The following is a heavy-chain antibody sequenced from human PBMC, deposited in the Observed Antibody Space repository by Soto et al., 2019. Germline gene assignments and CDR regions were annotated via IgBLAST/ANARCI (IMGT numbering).Heavy chain of an antibody. D-gene: IGHD1-26*01. CDR2: INEGNGNT. CDR3: ARDDSGFSGSHYIDYFNY. Sequence: ASVKVSCKASGNTVPNYAIHLVRQAPGQRLEWMGWINEGNGNTYYPEHFQGKVTYTRDKSTRTVYIQQSTNISEDTAVYYCARDDSGFSGSHYIDYFNYWGQGALVTVSS. CDR1: GNTVPNYA. J-gene: IGHJ4*02. V-gene: IGHV1-3*01.